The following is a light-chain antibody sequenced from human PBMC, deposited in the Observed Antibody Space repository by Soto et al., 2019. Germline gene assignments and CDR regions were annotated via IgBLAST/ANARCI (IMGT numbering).Light chain of an antibody. CDR3: QTWGTGIRGV. CDR1: SGHSSYA. Sequence: QAVLTQSPSASASLGASVKLTCTLSSGHSSYAIAWHQQQPEKGPRYLMKVNSDGSHSKGDGIPDRFSGSSSGAERYLTISSLQSEDEADYYCQTWGTGIRGVFGGGTKVTVL. CDR2: VNSDGSH. J-gene: IGLJ2*01. V-gene: IGLV4-69*01.